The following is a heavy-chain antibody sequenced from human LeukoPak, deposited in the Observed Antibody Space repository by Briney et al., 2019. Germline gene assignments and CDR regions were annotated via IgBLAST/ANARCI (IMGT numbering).Heavy chain of an antibody. CDR2: ITGSGTNR. CDR1: GFTFSNYA. V-gene: IGHV3-23*01. CDR3: VIWGDYDVLTGYYVPDY. J-gene: IGHJ4*02. Sequence: PGASLRLSCVASGFTFSNYAMRWVRQARGKGVEWVSAITGSGTNRYYADSLKGRFTTSRDNSKITVFLQINSLRRDHTAIYYCVIWGDYDVLTGYYVPDYWGQGTLVTVAS. D-gene: IGHD3-9*01.